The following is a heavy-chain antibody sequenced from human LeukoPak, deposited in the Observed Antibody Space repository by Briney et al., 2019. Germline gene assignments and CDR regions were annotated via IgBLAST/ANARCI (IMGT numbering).Heavy chain of an antibody. Sequence: PGGSLRLSCAASGFTFRNYYMTWTRQAPGKGLEWVSYISASGDTIYYADSVRGRFTISRDNAKNSLYLDMNTLKAEDTAVYDCARDPSWEILSYFDYWGQGTLVTVSS. D-gene: IGHD1-26*01. CDR2: ISASGDTI. J-gene: IGHJ4*02. CDR3: ARDPSWEILSYFDY. V-gene: IGHV3-11*04. CDR1: GFTFRNYY.